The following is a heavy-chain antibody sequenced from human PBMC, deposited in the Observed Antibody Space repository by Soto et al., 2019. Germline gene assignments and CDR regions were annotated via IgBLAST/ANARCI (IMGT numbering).Heavy chain of an antibody. V-gene: IGHV3-53*04. CDR1: GFTVSSNY. CDR3: ARSQSKYRNTYYYYMDV. CDR2: IYSGGST. Sequence: GGSLRLSCAASGFTVSSNYMSWVRQAPGKGLEWVSVIYSGGSTYYADSVKGRFTISRHNSKNTLYLQMNSLRAEDTAVYYCARSQSKYRNTYYYYMDVWGKGTTVTVSS. J-gene: IGHJ6*03. D-gene: IGHD3-16*02.